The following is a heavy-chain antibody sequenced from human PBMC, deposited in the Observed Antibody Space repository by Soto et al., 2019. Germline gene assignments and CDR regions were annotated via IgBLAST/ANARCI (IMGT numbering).Heavy chain of an antibody. CDR2: IGATGGGT. D-gene: IGHD3-16*01. Sequence: PXGSLRLSFAASGFKFSNYAMSWVRQAPGKGLEWVSLIGATGGGTYYADSVKGRFTISRDNSHNTLYLQVHSLTAEDTAVYYCAKDRRAGGNSAFYFDFWGQGAQVTVSS. CDR3: AKDRRAGGNSAFYFDF. J-gene: IGHJ4*02. V-gene: IGHV3-23*01. CDR1: GFKFSNYA.